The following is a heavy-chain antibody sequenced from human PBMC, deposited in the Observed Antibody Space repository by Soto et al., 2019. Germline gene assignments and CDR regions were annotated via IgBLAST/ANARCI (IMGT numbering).Heavy chain of an antibody. CDR2: TYYRSKWYN. Sequence: SQTLSLTCAISGDSVSSKSAAWNWIRQSPSRGLEWLGRTYYRSKWYNDYAVSVKSRITINPDTSKNQFSLQLNSVTPEDTAVYYCARVDCSGGSCRNFDYWGQGPLVTVSS. V-gene: IGHV6-1*01. J-gene: IGHJ4*02. CDR3: ARVDCSGGSCRNFDY. D-gene: IGHD2-15*01. CDR1: GDSVSSKSAA.